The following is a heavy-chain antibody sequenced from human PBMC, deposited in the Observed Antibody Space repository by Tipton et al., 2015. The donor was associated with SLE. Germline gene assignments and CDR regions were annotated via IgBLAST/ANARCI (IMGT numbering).Heavy chain of an antibody. J-gene: IGHJ5*02. Sequence: TLSLTCAVYGGSFSGYYWSWIRQPPGKGLEWIGEINHSGSTSYNPSLKSRVTISVDTSKNQFSLKLSSVIAADTAVYYCARGFGAVNWFDPWGQGTLVTVSS. D-gene: IGHD3-10*01. V-gene: IGHV4-34*01. CDR2: INHSGST. CDR1: GGSFSGYY. CDR3: ARGFGAVNWFDP.